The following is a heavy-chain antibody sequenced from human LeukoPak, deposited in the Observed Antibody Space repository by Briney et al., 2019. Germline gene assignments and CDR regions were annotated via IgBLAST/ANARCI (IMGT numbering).Heavy chain of an antibody. CDR1: GYTFTGYY. D-gene: IGHD2-2*01. V-gene: IGHV1-2*02. Sequence: ASVKVSCKASGYTFTGYYMHWVRQAPGQGLEWMGWINPNSGGTNYAQKFQGRVTMTRDTSISTAYMELSRLRSDDTAVYYCASLTVVVPAGPDAFDIWGQGTMVTVSS. CDR2: INPNSGGT. CDR3: ASLTVVVPAGPDAFDI. J-gene: IGHJ3*02.